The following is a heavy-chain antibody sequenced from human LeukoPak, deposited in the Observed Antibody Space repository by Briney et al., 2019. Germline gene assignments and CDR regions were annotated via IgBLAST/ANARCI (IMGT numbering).Heavy chain of an antibody. D-gene: IGHD3-22*01. CDR3: ARDRSSGYYPGFEYDAFDI. V-gene: IGHV1-46*01. CDR2: INPSGGST. Sequence: ASVKVSCKASGYTFTSYYMHWVRQAPGQGLEWMGIINPSGGSTSYAQKFQGRVTMTRDMSTSTVYMELSSLRSEDTAVYYCARDRSSGYYPGFEYDAFDIWGQGTMVTVSS. CDR1: GYTFTSYY. J-gene: IGHJ3*02.